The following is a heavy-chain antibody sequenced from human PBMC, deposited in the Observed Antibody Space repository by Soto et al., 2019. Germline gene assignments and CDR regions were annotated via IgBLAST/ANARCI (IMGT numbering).Heavy chain of an antibody. V-gene: IGHV4-4*02. CDR3: AGAAASTSYFDY. Sequence: QVQLQASGPGLVKPSGTLSLTCAVSGGSISSSNWWSWVRQPPGKGLEWIGEIYHSGSTNYNPSLKRRVTISVDKSKNQFSLKLSSVTAADTAVYYCAGAAASTSYFDYWGQGTLVTVSS. CDR1: GGSISSSNW. J-gene: IGHJ4*02. CDR2: IYHSGST. D-gene: IGHD6-13*01.